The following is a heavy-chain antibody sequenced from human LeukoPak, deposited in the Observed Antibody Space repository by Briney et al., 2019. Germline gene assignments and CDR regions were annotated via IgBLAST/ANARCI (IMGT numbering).Heavy chain of an antibody. CDR2: ISYDGSNK. V-gene: IGHV3-30*18. J-gene: IGHJ4*02. CDR1: GFTFGNYG. D-gene: IGHD3-3*01. Sequence: PGRSLRLSCAAAGFTFGNYGMHWVRQAPGKGLEWVTLISYDGSNKYYADSVKGRFTISRDNPKNTLYLQMNSLRAEDTAVYYCAKDYRPHDFWSGLVDYWGQGTLVTVSS. CDR3: AKDYRPHDFWSGLVDY.